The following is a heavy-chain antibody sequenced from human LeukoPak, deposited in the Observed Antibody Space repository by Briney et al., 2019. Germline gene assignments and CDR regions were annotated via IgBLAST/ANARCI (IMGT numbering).Heavy chain of an antibody. Sequence: GGSLRLSCSASGFSFSISSMHWVRQAPGKGLEYVSAISNNGDHTNYADSVKGRFAISRDNSKNTLYLQMSSLRAEDTAVYYCVKATATSSYFDYFDSWGQGTRVTVSS. D-gene: IGHD1-26*01. J-gene: IGHJ4*02. V-gene: IGHV3-64D*09. CDR1: GFSFSISS. CDR3: VKATATSSYFDYFDS. CDR2: ISNNGDHT.